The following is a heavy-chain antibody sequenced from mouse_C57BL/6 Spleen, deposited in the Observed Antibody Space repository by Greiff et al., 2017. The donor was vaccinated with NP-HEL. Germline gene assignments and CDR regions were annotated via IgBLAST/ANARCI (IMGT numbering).Heavy chain of an antibody. CDR2: IYPGDGDT. V-gene: IGHV1-80*01. D-gene: IGHD2-4*01. CDR1: GYAFSSYW. Sequence: VHLVESGAELVKPGASVKISCKASGYAFSSYWMNWVKQRPGKGLEWIGQIYPGDGDTNYNGKFKGKATLTADKSSSTAYMQLSSLTSEDSAVYFCANYDYDYAMDYWGQGTSVTVSS. J-gene: IGHJ4*01. CDR3: ANYDYDYAMDY.